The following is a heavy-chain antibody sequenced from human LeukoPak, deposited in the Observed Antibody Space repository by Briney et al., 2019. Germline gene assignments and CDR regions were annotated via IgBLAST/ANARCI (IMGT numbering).Heavy chain of an antibody. CDR3: ARFIVGATPDAFDI. CDR2: INPNSGGT. J-gene: IGHJ3*02. D-gene: IGHD1-26*01. Sequence: ASVKVSCKASGYTFTGYYMHWVRQAPGQGLEWMGRINPNSGGTNYAQKFQGRVTMTRDTSISTAYMELSGLRSDDTAVYYGARFIVGATPDAFDIWGQGTMVTVSS. CDR1: GYTFTGYY. V-gene: IGHV1-2*06.